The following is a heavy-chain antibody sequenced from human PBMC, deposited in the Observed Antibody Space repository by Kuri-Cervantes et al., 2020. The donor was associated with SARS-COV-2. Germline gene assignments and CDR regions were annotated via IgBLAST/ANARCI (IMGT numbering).Heavy chain of an antibody. CDR1: GFTFSSYE. V-gene: IGHV3-48*03. CDR3: ARRMGDAFDI. J-gene: IGHJ3*02. Sequence: GGSLRLSCAASGFTFSSYEMNWVRQAPGKGLEWVSYISSSGSTIYYADSVKGRFTISRDNAKNSLHLQMNSLRAEDTAVYYCARRMGDAFDIWGQGTMVTVSS. D-gene: IGHD3-16*01. CDR2: ISSSGSTI.